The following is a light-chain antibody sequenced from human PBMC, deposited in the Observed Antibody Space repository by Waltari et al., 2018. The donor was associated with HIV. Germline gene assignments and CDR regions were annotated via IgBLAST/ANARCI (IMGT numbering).Light chain of an antibody. V-gene: IGLV1-44*01. CDR2: NNK. J-gene: IGLJ1*01. CDR3: AAWDDSLNGYV. Sequence: QSVLTQPPSASGTPGQRISISCSGCSSNIGSYTVNWYQQLPGAAPKLLIYNNKPRPSGVPDRFSGSKSGTSASLAISGLQSEDEADYYCAAWDDSLNGYVFGTGTKVTVL. CDR1: SSNIGSYT.